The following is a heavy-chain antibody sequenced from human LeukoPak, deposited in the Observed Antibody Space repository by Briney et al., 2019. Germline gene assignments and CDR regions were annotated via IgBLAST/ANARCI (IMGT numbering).Heavy chain of an antibody. J-gene: IGHJ4*02. CDR2: ITTGGAT. CDR3: TNTGPRSRWSRYYFHF. D-gene: IGHD6-19*01. CDR1: RLSFGNYG. V-gene: IGHV3-23*01. Sequence: PAGSLTLSSPASRLSFGNYGTNCVRHTPGNRYPCTSTITTGGATSYADSVKRRFAISKDNSLQTVSLQINTLTSDDTAVYSCTNTGPRSRWSRYYFHFWGPGTRVSVSS.